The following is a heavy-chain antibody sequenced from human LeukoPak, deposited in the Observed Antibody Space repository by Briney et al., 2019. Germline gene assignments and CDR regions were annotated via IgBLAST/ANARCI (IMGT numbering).Heavy chain of an antibody. CDR3: ARSITIFGVVDFDY. J-gene: IGHJ4*02. CDR1: GGTFSSYA. Sequence: ASVKVSCKASGGTFSSYAISWVRQAPGQGLEWMGGIIPIFGTANCAQKFQGRVTITADESTSTAYMELSSLRSEDTAVYYCARSITIFGVVDFDYWGQGTLVTVSS. V-gene: IGHV1-69*01. CDR2: IIPIFGTA. D-gene: IGHD3-3*01.